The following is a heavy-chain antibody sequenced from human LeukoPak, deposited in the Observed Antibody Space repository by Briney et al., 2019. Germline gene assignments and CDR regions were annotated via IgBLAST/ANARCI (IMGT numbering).Heavy chain of an antibody. V-gene: IGHV3-23*01. D-gene: IGHD3-10*02. CDR1: GFTFSSYA. Sequence: GGSLRLSCAASGFTFSSYAMSWVRQAPGKGLEWVSVITGSGGSTGYADSVKGRLTISRDNSKNSLYLQMNSLRAEDTAVYYCAELGITMIGGVWGKGTTVTISS. J-gene: IGHJ6*04. CDR3: AELGITMIGGV. CDR2: ITGSGGST.